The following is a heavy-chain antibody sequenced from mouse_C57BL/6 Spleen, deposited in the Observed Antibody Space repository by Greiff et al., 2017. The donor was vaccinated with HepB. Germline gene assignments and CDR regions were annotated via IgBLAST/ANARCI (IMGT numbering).Heavy chain of an antibody. CDR3: ARRGGYYFDY. V-gene: IGHV1-82*01. Sequence: QVTLKVCGPELVKPGASVKISCKASGYAFSSSWMNWVKQRPGKGLEWIGRIYPGDGDTNYNGKFKGKATLTADKSSSTAYMQLSSLTSEDSAVYFCARRGGYYFDYWGQGTTLTVSS. J-gene: IGHJ2*01. CDR2: IYPGDGDT. CDR1: GYAFSSSW.